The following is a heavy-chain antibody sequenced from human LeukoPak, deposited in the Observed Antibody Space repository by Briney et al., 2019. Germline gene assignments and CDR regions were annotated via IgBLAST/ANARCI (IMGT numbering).Heavy chain of an antibody. Sequence: GASVKVSCKASGYTFTGYYMHWVRQAPVQGLEWMGRIIPIFGTANYAQKFQGRVTITTDESTSTAYMELSSLRSEDTAVYYCARDEPNYYDSSGYPDQYDYWGQGTLVTVSS. CDR3: ARDEPNYYDSSGYPDQYDY. CDR1: GYTFTGYY. J-gene: IGHJ4*02. CDR2: IIPIFGTA. D-gene: IGHD3-22*01. V-gene: IGHV1-69*05.